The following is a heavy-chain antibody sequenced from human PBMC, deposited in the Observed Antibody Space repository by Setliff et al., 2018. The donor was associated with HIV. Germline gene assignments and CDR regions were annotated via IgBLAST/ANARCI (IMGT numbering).Heavy chain of an antibody. CDR3: AKGTSKVKAYYYYMDV. CDR1: GFTFRNYA. CDR2: ISGSGGTT. V-gene: IGHV3-23*01. Sequence: TGESLKISCAASGFTFRNYAMNWVRQVPGKGLEWVSGISGSGGTTYYTDSVKGRFTISRDNSKNTLFLQMKSLRAEDTAVYYCAKGTSKVKAYYYYMDVWGEGTTVTVSS. D-gene: IGHD2-2*01. J-gene: IGHJ6*03.